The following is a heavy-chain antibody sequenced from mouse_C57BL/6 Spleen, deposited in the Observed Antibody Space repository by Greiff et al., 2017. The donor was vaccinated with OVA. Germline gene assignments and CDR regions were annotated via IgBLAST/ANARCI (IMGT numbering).Heavy chain of an antibody. CDR1: GYTFTSYW. V-gene: IGHV1-55*01. Sequence: QVQLQQPGAELVKPGASVKMSCKASGYTFTSYWITWVKQRPGQGLAWIGDIYPGSGSTNYNEKFKSKATLTVDKSSSPAYMQLSSLTSEDSAVYYWAREDGYGNYGFAYWGQGTLVTVSA. D-gene: IGHD2-1*01. CDR2: IYPGSGST. J-gene: IGHJ3*01. CDR3: AREDGYGNYGFAY.